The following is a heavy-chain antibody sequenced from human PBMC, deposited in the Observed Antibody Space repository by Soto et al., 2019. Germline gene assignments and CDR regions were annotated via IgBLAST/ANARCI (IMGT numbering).Heavy chain of an antibody. D-gene: IGHD1-1*01. Sequence: GGSLRLSCAASGFTFSMYWMHWVRQVPGKGPEWVSRINDDGSSTNYADSVKGRFTISRDNAKNTLYLQMNALRAEDTAVYYCTRGPRSTSTGTGAYWGQGTLVTVSS. CDR3: TRGPRSTSTGTGAY. CDR2: INDDGSST. V-gene: IGHV3-74*01. CDR1: GFTFSMYW. J-gene: IGHJ4*02.